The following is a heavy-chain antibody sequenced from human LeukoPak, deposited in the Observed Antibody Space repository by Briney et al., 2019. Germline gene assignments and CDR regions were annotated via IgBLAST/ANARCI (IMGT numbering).Heavy chain of an antibody. CDR3: ASERRYSSGWYGNDAFDI. D-gene: IGHD6-19*01. CDR2: IYYSGST. Sequence: SETLSLTCTVSGGSISSYYWSWIRQPPGKGLEWIGYIYYSGSTNYTPSLKSRVTISVDTSKNQFSLKLSSVTAADTAVYYCASERRYSSGWYGNDAFDIWGQGTMVTVSS. CDR1: GGSISSYY. V-gene: IGHV4-59*01. J-gene: IGHJ3*02.